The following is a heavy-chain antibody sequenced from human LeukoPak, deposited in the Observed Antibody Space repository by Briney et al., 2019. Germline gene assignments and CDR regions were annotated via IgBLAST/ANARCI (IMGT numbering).Heavy chain of an antibody. CDR3: ARVHRYYDFWSGYFDY. CDR2: IYHSGST. D-gene: IGHD3-3*01. J-gene: IGHJ4*02. Sequence: SQTLSLTCAVPGGSISSGGYSWSWIRQPPGKGLEWIGYIYHSGSTYYNPSLKSRVTISVDRSKNQFSLKLSSVTAADTAVYYCARVHRYYDFWSGYFDYWGQGTLVTVSS. CDR1: GGSISSGGYS. V-gene: IGHV4-30-2*01.